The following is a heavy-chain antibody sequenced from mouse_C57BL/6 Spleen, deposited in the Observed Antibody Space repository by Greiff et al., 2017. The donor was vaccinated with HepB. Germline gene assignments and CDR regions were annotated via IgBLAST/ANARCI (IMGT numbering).Heavy chain of an antibody. CDR1: GYTFTSYW. CDR3: ATYYSTPFAY. Sequence: QVQLQQPGAELVMPGASVKLSCKASGYTFTSYWMHWVNQRPGQGLEWIGEIDPSDSYTNYNQKFKGKSTLTVDKSSSTAYMQLSSLTSEDSAVYYYATYYSTPFAYWGQGTLVTVSP. J-gene: IGHJ3*01. CDR2: IDPSDSYT. D-gene: IGHD2-5*01. V-gene: IGHV1-69*01.